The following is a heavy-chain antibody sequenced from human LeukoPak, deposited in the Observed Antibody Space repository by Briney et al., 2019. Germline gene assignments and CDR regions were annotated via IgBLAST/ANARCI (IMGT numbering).Heavy chain of an antibody. D-gene: IGHD3-22*01. CDR1: GGSISSSNW. J-gene: IGHJ4*02. CDR3: ARKKGLPYYYDSSGYYPFDY. V-gene: IGHV4-4*02. CDR2: IYHSGST. Sequence: PSGTLSLTCAVSGGSISSSNWWSWVLQPPGKGLEWIGEIYHSGSTNYNPSLKSRVTISVDTSKNQFSLKLSSVTAADTAVYYCARKKGLPYYYDSSGYYPFDYWGQGTLVTVSS.